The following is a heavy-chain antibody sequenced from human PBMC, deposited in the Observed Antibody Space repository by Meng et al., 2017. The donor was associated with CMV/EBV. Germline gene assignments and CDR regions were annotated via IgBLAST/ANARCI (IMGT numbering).Heavy chain of an antibody. CDR2: IYPGDSDT. CDR3: ARFAAAAGGGESYYYGMDV. CDR1: GYSFTSYW. V-gene: IGHV5-51*01. J-gene: IGHJ6*02. D-gene: IGHD6-13*01. Sequence: GESLKISCKGSGYSFTSYWIGWVRQMPGKGLEWMGIIYPGDSDTRYSPSLKSRVTISVDTSKNQFSLKLSSVTAADTAVYYCARFAAAAGGGESYYYGMDVWGQGTTVTVSS.